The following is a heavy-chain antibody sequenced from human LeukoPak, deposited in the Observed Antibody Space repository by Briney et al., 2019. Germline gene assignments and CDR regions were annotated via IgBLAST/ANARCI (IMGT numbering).Heavy chain of an antibody. V-gene: IGHV1-2*02. CDR2: INPNSGGT. CDR3: ARGPDIVVVPAAIPLGY. D-gene: IGHD2-2*01. J-gene: IGHJ4*02. Sequence: ASVKVSCKASGYTFTGYYMHWVRQAAGQGLEWMGWINPNSGGTNYAQKFQGRVTMTRDTSISTAYMELSRLRSDDTAVYYCARGPDIVVVPAAIPLGYWGQGTLVTVSS. CDR1: GYTFTGYY.